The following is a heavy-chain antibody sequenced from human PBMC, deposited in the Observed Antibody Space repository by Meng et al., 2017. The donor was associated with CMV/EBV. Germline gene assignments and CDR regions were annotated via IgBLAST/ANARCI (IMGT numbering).Heavy chain of an antibody. CDR2: FDPEDGET. J-gene: IGHJ3*02. V-gene: IGHV1-24*01. CDR1: GYTLTELS. CDR3: ATAAGSRAPGGAFDI. Sequence: ASVKVSCKVSGYTLTELSRHWVRQAPGKGLEWMGGFDPEDGETIYAQKFQGRVTMTEDTSTDTAYMELSSLRSEDTAVHYCATAAGSRAPGGAFDIWGQGTMVTVSS. D-gene: IGHD2-2*01.